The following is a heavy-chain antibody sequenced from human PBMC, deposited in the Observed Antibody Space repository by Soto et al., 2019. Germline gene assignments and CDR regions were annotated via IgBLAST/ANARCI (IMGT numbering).Heavy chain of an antibody. V-gene: IGHV4-34*01. Sequence: PSETLSLTCAVYGGSFSVYYWSWIRQPPGKGLEWIGEINHSGSTNYNPSLKSRVTISVDTSKNQFSLKLSSVTAADTAVYYCAKAYIVVVPAGTYYMDVWGKGTTVTVSS. CDR2: INHSGST. D-gene: IGHD2-2*01. J-gene: IGHJ6*03. CDR1: GGSFSVYY. CDR3: AKAYIVVVPAGTYYMDV.